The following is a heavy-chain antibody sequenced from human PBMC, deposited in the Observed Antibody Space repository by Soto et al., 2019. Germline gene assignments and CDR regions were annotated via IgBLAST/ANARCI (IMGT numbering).Heavy chain of an antibody. CDR2: INHSGSS. D-gene: IGHD2-8*02. CDR1: GGSFSGYD. CDR3: ARDKITGLFDY. J-gene: IGHJ4*02. V-gene: IGHV4-34*01. Sequence: SETLSLTCAVYGGSFSGYDWTWIRQPPGTGLEWIGEINHSGSSNYNPSLKSRVTISVDTSKNQFSLKLTSVTAADTAVYYCARDKITGLFDYLGQCTLVTVSS.